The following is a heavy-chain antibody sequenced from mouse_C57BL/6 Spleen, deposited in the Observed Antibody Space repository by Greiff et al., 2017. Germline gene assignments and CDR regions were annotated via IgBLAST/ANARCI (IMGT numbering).Heavy chain of an antibody. CDR1: GYTFTSYW. CDR2: IHPNSGST. Sequence: QVQLKQPGADLVKPGASVKLSCKASGYTFTSYWMHWVKQRPGQGLEWIGMIHPNSGSTNYNEKFKSKATLTVDKSSSTAYKQLRRLRCEDSAVYDCERVFNYYGSSLYVMDYWGQGTSGTVSS. V-gene: IGHV1-64*01. CDR3: ERVFNYYGSSLYVMDY. D-gene: IGHD1-1*01. J-gene: IGHJ4*01.